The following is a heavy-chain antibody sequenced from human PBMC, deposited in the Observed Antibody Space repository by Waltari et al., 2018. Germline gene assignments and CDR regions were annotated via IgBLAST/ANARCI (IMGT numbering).Heavy chain of an antibody. Sequence: QLQLQESGPGLVKPSETLSLICTVSGGSISGAYYWDWIRQSPGTGLEWIGDVSSGGNTNYNPALKGGVTISTDTSKNQFSLKLSSVTAADTAVYYCARSGRYYDSSGYSLRAYYFDYWGQGTLVTVSS. V-gene: IGHV4-39*01. CDR3: ARSGRYYDSSGYSLRAYYFDY. CDR2: VSSGGNT. CDR1: GGSISGAYY. D-gene: IGHD3-22*01. J-gene: IGHJ4*02.